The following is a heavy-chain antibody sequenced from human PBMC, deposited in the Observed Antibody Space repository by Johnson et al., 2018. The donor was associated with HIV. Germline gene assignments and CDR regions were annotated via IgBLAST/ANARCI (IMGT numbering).Heavy chain of an antibody. CDR3: AAPRESRIGYDLDAFDI. CDR1: GFTFSNFG. V-gene: IGHV3-30*03. CDR2: ISYDESNK. Sequence: QVQLVESGGGVVQPGRSLRLSCAASGFTFSNFGMHWVRQAPGKGLEWVAVISYDESNKYYADSVKGRFTISRDNSKNTPYLQMNSLRTEDTAVYYCAAPRESRIGYDLDAFDIWGQGTMVTVSS. J-gene: IGHJ3*02. D-gene: IGHD5-12*01.